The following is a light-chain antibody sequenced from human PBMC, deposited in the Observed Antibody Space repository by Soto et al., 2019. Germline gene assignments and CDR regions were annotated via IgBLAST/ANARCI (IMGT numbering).Light chain of an antibody. CDR2: EVS. CDR1: SSDVGSYNL. CDR3: CSYAGSCSLVYV. J-gene: IGLJ1*01. V-gene: IGLV2-23*02. Sequence: QSVLTQPASVSASPGQSITISCTGTSSDVGSYNLVSCYQQHPGKAPKLMIYEVSKRLSGVSNRFSGSKSGNTASLTISGLQAEEEADYYCCSYAGSCSLVYVFGSGTKVTVL.